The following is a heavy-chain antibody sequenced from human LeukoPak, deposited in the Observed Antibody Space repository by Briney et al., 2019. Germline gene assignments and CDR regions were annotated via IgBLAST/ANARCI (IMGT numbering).Heavy chain of an antibody. CDR3: ARDPGGATKTEGHY. D-gene: IGHD1-26*01. CDR1: GYTFTGYY. CDR2: INPNSGGT. J-gene: IGHJ4*02. V-gene: IGHV1-2*02. Sequence: ASVKVSCKASGYTFTGYYMHWVRQAPGQGLEWMGWINPNSGGTNYAQKFQGRVTMTRDTSISTAYMELSRLRSDDTAVYYCARDPGGATKTEGHYWGQGTLVTVSS.